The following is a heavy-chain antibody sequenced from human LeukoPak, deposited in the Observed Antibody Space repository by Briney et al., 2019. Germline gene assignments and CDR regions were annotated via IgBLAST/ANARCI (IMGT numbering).Heavy chain of an antibody. J-gene: IGHJ5*02. D-gene: IGHD3-3*01. CDR3: ASENDFWSGSNWFDP. CDR2: INSDGSST. CDR1: GGSFSGYY. Sequence: ETLSLTCAVYGGSFSGYYWSWIRQPPGKGLEWVSRINSDGSSTSYADSVKGRFTISRDNAKNTLYLQMNSLRAEDTAVYYCASENDFWSGSNWFDPWGQGTLVTVSS. V-gene: IGHV3-74*01.